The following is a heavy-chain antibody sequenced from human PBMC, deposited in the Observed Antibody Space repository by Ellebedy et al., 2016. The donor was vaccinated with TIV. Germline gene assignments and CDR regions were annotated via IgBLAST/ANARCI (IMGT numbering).Heavy chain of an antibody. J-gene: IGHJ4*02. CDR1: GYTFTRYA. CDR2: INAGNGNT. V-gene: IGHV1-3*01. Sequence: AASVKVSCKASGYTFTRYAIHWVRQAPGQRLEWMGWINAGNGNTKYSQKFQGRVTITRDTSASTAYMELSSLRSEDTAVYYCARDQGDDYVWGSYLDYWGQGTLVTVSS. CDR3: ARDQGDDYVWGSYLDY. D-gene: IGHD3-16*02.